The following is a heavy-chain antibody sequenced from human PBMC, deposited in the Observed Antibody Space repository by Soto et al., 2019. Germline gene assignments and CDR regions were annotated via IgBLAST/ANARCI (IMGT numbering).Heavy chain of an antibody. Sequence: GESLKISCAASGVTFSSYSMNWVRQAPAKGLEWVSSISSSSSYIYYADSVKGRFTISRDNAKNSLYLQMNSLRAEDTAVYYCARDPEKNNIVVVPAVVDIWGQGTMVTVSS. CDR2: ISSSSSYI. CDR1: GVTFSSYS. V-gene: IGHV3-21*01. D-gene: IGHD2-2*01. CDR3: ARDPEKNNIVVVPAVVDI. J-gene: IGHJ3*02.